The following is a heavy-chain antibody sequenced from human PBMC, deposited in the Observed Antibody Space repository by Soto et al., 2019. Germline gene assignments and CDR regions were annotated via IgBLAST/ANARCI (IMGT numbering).Heavy chain of an antibody. J-gene: IGHJ6*02. CDR2: IIPIFGTA. Sequence: ASVKVSCKVSGGTFSSYAISWVRQAPGQGLEWMGGIIPIFGTANYAQKFQGRVTITADKSTSTAYMELSSLRSEDTAVYYCARPLFRYCSGGSCYSRSGHYYYGMDVWGQGTTVTVSS. CDR1: GGTFSSYA. V-gene: IGHV1-69*06. D-gene: IGHD2-15*01. CDR3: ARPLFRYCSGGSCYSRSGHYYYGMDV.